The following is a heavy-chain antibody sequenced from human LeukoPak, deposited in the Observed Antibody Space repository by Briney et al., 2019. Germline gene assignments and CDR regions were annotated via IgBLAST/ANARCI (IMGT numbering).Heavy chain of an antibody. CDR1: GGSISSYY. J-gene: IGHJ4*02. V-gene: IGHV4-59*01. D-gene: IGHD6-19*01. CDR2: IYYSGST. CDR3: ARDGDGSGCSDY. Sequence: SETLSLTCTVSGGSISSYYWSWIRQPPGKGLEWIGYIYYSGSTNYNPSLKSRVTISVDTSKNQFSLKLSSVTAADTAVYYCARDGDGSGCSDYWGQGTLVTVSS.